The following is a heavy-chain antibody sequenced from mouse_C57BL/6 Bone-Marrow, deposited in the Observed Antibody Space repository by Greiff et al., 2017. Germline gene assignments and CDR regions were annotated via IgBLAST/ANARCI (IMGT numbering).Heavy chain of an antibody. V-gene: IGHV3-6*01. CDR3: AREGVYYSNYGWYFDY. J-gene: IGHJ2*01. Sequence: DVKLVESGPGLVKPSQSLSLTCSVTGYSITSGYYWNWIRQFPGNKLEWMGYISYDGSNNYNPSLKNRISITRDTSKNQFFLKLNSVTTEDTATYYCAREGVYYSNYGWYFDYWGQGTTLTVSS. D-gene: IGHD2-5*01. CDR1: GYSITSGYY. CDR2: ISYDGSN.